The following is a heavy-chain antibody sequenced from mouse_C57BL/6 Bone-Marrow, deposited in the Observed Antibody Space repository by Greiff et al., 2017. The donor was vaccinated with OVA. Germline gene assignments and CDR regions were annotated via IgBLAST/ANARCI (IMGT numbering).Heavy chain of an antibody. V-gene: IGHV1-81*01. CDR3: ASNLWFAY. Sequence: QVTLKESGAELARPGASVKLSCKASGYTFTSYGISWVKQRTGQGLEWIGEIYPRSGNTYYNEKFKGKATLTADKSSSTAYMELRSLTSEDSAVYFCASNLWFAYWGQGTLVTVSA. J-gene: IGHJ3*01. CDR2: IYPRSGNT. CDR1: GYTFTSYG.